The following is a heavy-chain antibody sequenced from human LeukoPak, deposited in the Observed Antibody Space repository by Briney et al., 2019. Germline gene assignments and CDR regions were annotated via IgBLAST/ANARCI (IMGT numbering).Heavy chain of an antibody. D-gene: IGHD2/OR15-2a*01. CDR2: INHSGST. CDR1: GGSFSGYY. CDR3: LRDKAGSFYGTPAYHYNYNGLDV. V-gene: IGHV4-34*01. Sequence: PSETLSLTCAVYGGSFSGYYWSWIRQPPGKGLEWIGEINHSGSTNYNPSLKSRVTISVDTSKNQFYLKLTSVTAADTAVYYCLRDKAGSFYGTPAYHYNYNGLDVWGQGTAVTVSS. J-gene: IGHJ6*02.